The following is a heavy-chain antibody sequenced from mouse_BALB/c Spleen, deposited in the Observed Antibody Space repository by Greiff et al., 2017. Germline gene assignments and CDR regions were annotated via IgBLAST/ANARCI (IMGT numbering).Heavy chain of an antibody. CDR3: ARGPFYYGSTYWYFEV. D-gene: IGHD1-1*01. Sequence: DVKLVESGGGLVKPGGSLTLSCAASGFTFSSYAMSWVRQTPEKRLEWVASISSGGSTYYPDSVKGRFTISRDNARNILYLQMSSLRSEDTAMYYCARGPFYYGSTYWYFEVWGAGTTVTVSS. V-gene: IGHV5-6-5*01. CDR1: GFTFSSYA. J-gene: IGHJ1*01. CDR2: ISSGGST.